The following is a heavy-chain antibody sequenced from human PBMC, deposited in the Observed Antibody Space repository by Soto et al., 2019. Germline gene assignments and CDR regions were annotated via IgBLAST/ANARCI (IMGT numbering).Heavy chain of an antibody. Sequence: GGSLRLSCAASGFTFSSYDMHWVRQATGKGLEWVSAIGTAGDTYYPGSVKGRFTISRENAKNSLYLQMNSLRAGDTAVYYCARGPRYCSGGSCYSHYYYYMDVWGKGTTVTVSS. CDR3: ARGPRYCSGGSCYSHYYYYMDV. D-gene: IGHD2-15*01. V-gene: IGHV3-13*01. CDR2: IGTAGDT. CDR1: GFTFSSYD. J-gene: IGHJ6*03.